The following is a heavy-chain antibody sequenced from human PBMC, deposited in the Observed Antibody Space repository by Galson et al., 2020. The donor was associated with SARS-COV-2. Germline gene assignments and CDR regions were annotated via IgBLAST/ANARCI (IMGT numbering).Heavy chain of an antibody. Sequence: ASVKVSCKASGYTFIDNSLVWVRQAPGQGLDWMGWINPKSGDTNYAQTLQGRVTLTRDTSIGTAYMELSGLTSDDTAVYYCARNGGGLGYWGQGTLVTVSS. CDR1: GYTFIDNS. CDR2: INPKSGDT. V-gene: IGHV1-2*02. J-gene: IGHJ4*02. CDR3: ARNGGGLGY.